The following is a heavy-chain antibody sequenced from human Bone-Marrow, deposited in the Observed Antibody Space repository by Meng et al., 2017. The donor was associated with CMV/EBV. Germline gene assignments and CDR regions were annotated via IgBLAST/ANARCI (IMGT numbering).Heavy chain of an antibody. CDR3: ARPGEFLEWLGPFDY. CDR1: GFTFSSYA. Sequence: GESLKISCAASGFTFSSYAMHWVRQAPGKGLEWVAVISYDGSNKYYADSVKGRFTISRDNSKNTLYLQMNSLRAEDTAVYYCARPGEFLEWLGPFDYWGQGTLVTVYS. J-gene: IGHJ4*02. CDR2: ISYDGSNK. V-gene: IGHV3-30*04. D-gene: IGHD3-3*01.